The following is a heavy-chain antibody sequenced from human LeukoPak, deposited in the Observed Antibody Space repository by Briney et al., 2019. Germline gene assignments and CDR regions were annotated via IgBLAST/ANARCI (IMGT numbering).Heavy chain of an antibody. CDR2: ISYSGST. CDR1: GGSISPYY. D-gene: IGHD3-10*01. Sequence: PSETLSLTCTVSGGSISPYYWSWLRQPPGKGLEWIGYISYSGSTKNNPSLKSRVTISVDTSKNQFSLKLTSVTAADTAVYYRATEGAESFPDAFDIWGQGTMITASS. V-gene: IGHV4-59*01. CDR3: ATEGAESFPDAFDI. J-gene: IGHJ3*02.